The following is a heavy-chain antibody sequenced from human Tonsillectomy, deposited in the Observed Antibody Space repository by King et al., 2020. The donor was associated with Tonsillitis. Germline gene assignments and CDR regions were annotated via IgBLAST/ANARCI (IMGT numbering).Heavy chain of an antibody. Sequence: VQLVESGGGLVQPGGSLRLSCAASGFTFSDHYMDWVRQAPGKGLEWVGRTRNKANSYTTEYAAYVKVRFTISRDESNNLLYLQMNRLKTEDTAVYYCARCPVSSGWRNHYLDYWGQGSLVTVSS. J-gene: IGHJ4*02. CDR3: ARCPVSSGWRNHYLDY. D-gene: IGHD6-19*01. CDR1: GFTFSDHY. CDR2: TRNKANSYTT. V-gene: IGHV3-72*01.